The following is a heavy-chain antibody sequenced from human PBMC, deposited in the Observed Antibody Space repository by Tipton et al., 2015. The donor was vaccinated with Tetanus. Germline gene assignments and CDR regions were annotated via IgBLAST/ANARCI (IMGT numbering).Heavy chain of an antibody. J-gene: IGHJ4*02. CDR2: FIERGETT. Sequence: SLRLSCAASGFTFSTFGMHWVRQAPGKGLEWVSDFIERGETTYYADSVKGRFTVSRDKSKNTLYLDMTSLRASDTAVYFCATLPKQWLADFGYWGQGALVTVSS. D-gene: IGHD6-19*01. CDR1: GFTFSTFG. CDR3: ATLPKQWLADFGY. V-gene: IGHV3-23*01.